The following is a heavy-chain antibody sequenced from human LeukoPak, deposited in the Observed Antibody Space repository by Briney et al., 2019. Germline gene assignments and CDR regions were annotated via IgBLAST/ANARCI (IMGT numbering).Heavy chain of an antibody. J-gene: IGHJ6*03. D-gene: IGHD6-19*01. CDR3: ARLVSSGWYGGNYYYYYYMDV. CDR1: GFTFSDYY. CDR2: ISSSGSTI. Sequence: NAGGSLRLSCAASGFTFSDYYMSWIRQAPGKGLEWVSYISSSGSTIYYADSVKGRFTISRDNAKNSLYLQMNSLRAEDTAVYYCARLVSSGWYGGNYYYYYYMDVWGKGTTVTISS. V-gene: IGHV3-11*04.